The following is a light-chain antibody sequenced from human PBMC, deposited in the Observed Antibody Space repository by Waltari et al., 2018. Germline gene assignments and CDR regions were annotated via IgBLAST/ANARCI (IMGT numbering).Light chain of an antibody. CDR2: LGS. CDR1: QSLLHRNGNNS. J-gene: IGKJ1*01. CDR3: MQSLQTLWT. V-gene: IGKV2-28*01. Sequence: IVLTQSPLSLPFTPEWPASIPCRSSQSLLHRNGNNSLDWYLQKPGQSPQLLIYLGSNRASGVPDRFSGSGSGTDFTLRISRVEAEDVGVYYCMQSLQTLWTFGQGTKVEIK.